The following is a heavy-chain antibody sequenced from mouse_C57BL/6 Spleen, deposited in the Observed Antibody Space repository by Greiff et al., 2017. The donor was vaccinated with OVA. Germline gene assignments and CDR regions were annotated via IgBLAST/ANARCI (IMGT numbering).Heavy chain of an antibody. CDR3: ARSGGSSWFAY. CDR2: IYPGSGST. J-gene: IGHJ3*01. D-gene: IGHD1-1*01. Sequence: QVQLKQSGAELVKPGASVKMSCKASGYTFTSYWITWVKQRPGQGLEWIGDIYPGSGSTNYNEKFKSKATLTVDTSSSTAYMQLSSLTSEDSAVYYCARSGGSSWFAYWGQGTLVTVSA. CDR1: GYTFTSYW. V-gene: IGHV1-55*01.